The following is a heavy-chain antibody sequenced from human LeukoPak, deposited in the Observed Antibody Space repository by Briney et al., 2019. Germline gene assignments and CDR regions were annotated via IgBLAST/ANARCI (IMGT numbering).Heavy chain of an antibody. CDR3: ASRKSYGDYGFQYFQH. V-gene: IGHV3-11*01. Sequence: GGSLRLSCAASGFTFSGYTMAWVRQAPGKGLEWVSYISSSGSTIYYADSVKGRFTISRDNAKNSLYLQMNSLRAEDTAVYYCASRKSYGDYGFQYFQHWGQGTLVTVSS. J-gene: IGHJ1*01. D-gene: IGHD4-17*01. CDR2: ISSSGSTI. CDR1: GFTFSGYT.